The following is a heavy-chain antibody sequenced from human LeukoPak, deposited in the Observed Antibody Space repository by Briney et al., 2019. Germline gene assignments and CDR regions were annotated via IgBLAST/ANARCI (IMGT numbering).Heavy chain of an antibody. V-gene: IGHV3-23*01. CDR3: AKSLVAGKYYYDSSGLDY. J-gene: IGHJ4*02. CDR2: ISGSGGST. Sequence: GGSLRLSCAASGFTFSSYGMSWVRQAPGKGLEWVSAISGSGGSTYYADSVKGRFTISRDNSKNTLYLRMNSLRAEDTAVYYCAKSLVAGKYYYDSSGLDYWGQGTLVTVSS. D-gene: IGHD3-22*01. CDR1: GFTFSSYG.